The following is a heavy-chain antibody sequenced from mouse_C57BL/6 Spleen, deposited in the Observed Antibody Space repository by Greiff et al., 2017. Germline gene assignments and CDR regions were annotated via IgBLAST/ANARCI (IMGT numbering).Heavy chain of an antibody. Sequence: QVQLQQSGPELVKPGASVKISCKASGYAFSSSWMNWVKQGPGKGLEWIGRIYPGDGATNYNGKFKGKATLTANKSSSTAYLQLSSLTSEDSAVYFCARARLDYFDYWGQGTTLTVSS. CDR3: ARARLDYFDY. J-gene: IGHJ2*01. CDR2: IYPGDGAT. CDR1: GYAFSSSW. V-gene: IGHV1-82*01. D-gene: IGHD2-10*02.